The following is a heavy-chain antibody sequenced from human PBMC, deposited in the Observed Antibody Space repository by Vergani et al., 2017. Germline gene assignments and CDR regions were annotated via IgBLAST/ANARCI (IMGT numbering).Heavy chain of an antibody. J-gene: IGHJ4*02. CDR1: GFTFSSYA. CDR2: ISYDESYK. CDR3: AKSPATRGQHQV. D-gene: IGHD6-13*01. Sequence: QVQLVESGGGVVQPGRSLRVSCAASGFTFSSYAMHWVRQAPGKGLEWVAVISYDESYKYYSDSVKGRFTISRDNSKNTVHLQMNGLRAEDTAVYYCAKSPATRGQHQVWGQGTLVSVSS. V-gene: IGHV3-30*01.